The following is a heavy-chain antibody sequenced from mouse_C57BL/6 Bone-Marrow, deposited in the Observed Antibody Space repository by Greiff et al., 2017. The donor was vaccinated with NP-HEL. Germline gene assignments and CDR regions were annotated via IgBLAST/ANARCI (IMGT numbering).Heavy chain of an antibody. V-gene: IGHV1-7*01. CDR1: GYTFTSYW. CDR2: INPSSGYT. J-gene: IGHJ3*01. D-gene: IGHD1-3*01. Sequence: QVQLQQSGAELAKPGASVKLSCKASGYTFTSYWMHWVKQRPGQGLEWIGYINPSSGYTKYNQKFKDKATLTVDKSSSTAYMQLSSLTSEDSAVYYCANSLAYWGQGTLVTVSA. CDR3: ANSLAY.